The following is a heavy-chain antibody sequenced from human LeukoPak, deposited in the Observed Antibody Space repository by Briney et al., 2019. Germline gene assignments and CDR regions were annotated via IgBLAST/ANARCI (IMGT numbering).Heavy chain of an antibody. D-gene: IGHD6-19*01. CDR3: ARDRAVAGNSVWFDP. V-gene: IGHV1-2*02. J-gene: IGHJ5*02. CDR2: INPNSGGT. CDR1: VYTFTGYY. Sequence: ASVKVSCKASVYTFTGYYMHWVRRAPGQGLEWMGWINPNSGGTNYAQKFQGRVTMTRDTSISTAYMELSRLRSDDTAVYYCARDRAVAGNSVWFDPWGQGTLVTVSS.